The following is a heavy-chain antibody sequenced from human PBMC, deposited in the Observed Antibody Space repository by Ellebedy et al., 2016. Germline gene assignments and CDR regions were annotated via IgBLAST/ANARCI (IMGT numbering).Heavy chain of an antibody. CDR1: GGSISSYY. CDR2: IYYSGST. J-gene: IGHJ4*02. V-gene: IGHV4-59*12. Sequence: SETLSLTXTVSGGSISSYYWSWIRQPPGKGLEWIGCIYYSGSTNYNPSLKSRVTISVDTSKNQFSLKLSSVTAADTAVYYCARPGYSSGWLRLDYWGQGTLVTVSS. D-gene: IGHD6-19*01. CDR3: ARPGYSSGWLRLDY.